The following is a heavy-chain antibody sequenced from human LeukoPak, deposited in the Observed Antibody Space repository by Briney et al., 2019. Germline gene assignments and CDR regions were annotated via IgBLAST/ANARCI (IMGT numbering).Heavy chain of an antibody. CDR3: AKDWKYSSGAYFDY. J-gene: IGHJ4*02. V-gene: IGHV3-23*01. Sequence: PGGSLRLSCAASGVSFSSYAMSWVRQAPGKGLEWVSAISGSGGSTYYADSVKGRFTISRDNSKNTLYLQMNSLRAEDTAVYYCAKDWKYSSGAYFDYWGQGTLVTVSS. CDR1: GVSFSSYA. CDR2: ISGSGGST. D-gene: IGHD6-19*01.